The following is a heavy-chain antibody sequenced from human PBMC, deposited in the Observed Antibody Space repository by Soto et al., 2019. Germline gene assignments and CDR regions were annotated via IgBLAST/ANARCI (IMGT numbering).Heavy chain of an antibody. J-gene: IGHJ6*02. Sequence: QVQLQESGPGLVKPSQTLSLTCTVSGGSINSDDSYWSLLRQPPGRGLEWIGYIYDSETTYYNPSLKSRVTISVATSKNQFSLKLNSVTAADTAVYYCARDRQSEIVAMLASNGMDVWGQGTTVIVSS. CDR3: ARDRQSEIVAMLASNGMDV. CDR1: GGSINSDDSY. CDR2: IYDSETT. V-gene: IGHV4-30-4*01. D-gene: IGHD5-12*01.